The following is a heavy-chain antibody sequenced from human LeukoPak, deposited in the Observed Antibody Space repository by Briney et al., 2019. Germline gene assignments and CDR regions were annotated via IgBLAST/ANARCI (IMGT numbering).Heavy chain of an antibody. Sequence: PGGSLRLSCAASGFPFSDYYMSWIRQAPGKGLEWVSYISSSGDTIYSADSVKGRFTISRDNSKNTLYLQMNSLRAEDTAVYYCAKDQSSFCSRSSCYALHFWGQGTLVTVSS. J-gene: IGHJ4*02. V-gene: IGHV3-11*04. CDR3: AKDQSSFCSRSSCYALHF. CDR2: ISSSGDTI. CDR1: GFPFSDYY. D-gene: IGHD2-2*01.